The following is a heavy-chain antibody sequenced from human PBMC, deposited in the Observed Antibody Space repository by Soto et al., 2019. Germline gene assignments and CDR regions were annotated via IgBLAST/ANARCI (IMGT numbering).Heavy chain of an antibody. J-gene: IGHJ4*02. Sequence: GGSLRLSCAASGFTVSSNYMSWVRQAPGKGLEWVSVIYSGGSTYYADSVKGRFTISRDNSKNTLYLQMNSLRAEDTAVYYCARVRSYCGGDCYYYFDYWGQGTLVTVSS. V-gene: IGHV3-66*01. CDR2: IYSGGST. CDR1: GFTVSSNY. CDR3: ARVRSYCGGDCYYYFDY. D-gene: IGHD2-21*01.